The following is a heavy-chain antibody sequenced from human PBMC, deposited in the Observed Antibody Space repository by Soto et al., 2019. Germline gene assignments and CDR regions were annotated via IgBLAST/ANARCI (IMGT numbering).Heavy chain of an antibody. CDR2: VYVSGRT. Sequence: SETLSLACTVSGDSISAYYWRGIRQPAGKGLEWIGRVYVSGRTDYKPSLKSRLIMSVEMSKNQFSLKLNSVTAADTAVYYCAREKRAYCSGASCYHLDYWGQGTLVTVSS. D-gene: IGHD2-15*01. CDR1: GDSISAYY. CDR3: AREKRAYCSGASCYHLDY. V-gene: IGHV4-4*07. J-gene: IGHJ4*02.